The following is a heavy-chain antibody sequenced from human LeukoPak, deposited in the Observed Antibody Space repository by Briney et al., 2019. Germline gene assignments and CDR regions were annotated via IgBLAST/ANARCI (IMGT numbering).Heavy chain of an antibody. CDR1: GVSISSYY. J-gene: IGHJ3*02. CDR2: IYYSGST. CDR3: ARSIWLPSDAFDI. V-gene: IGHV4-59*01. D-gene: IGHD2-21*01. Sequence: SETLSLTCTVSGVSISSYYWSWIRQPPGKGLEWIGYIYYSGSTNYNPSLKSRVTISVDTSKNQFSLKLSSVTAADTAVYYCARSIWLPSDAFDIWGQGTMVTVSS.